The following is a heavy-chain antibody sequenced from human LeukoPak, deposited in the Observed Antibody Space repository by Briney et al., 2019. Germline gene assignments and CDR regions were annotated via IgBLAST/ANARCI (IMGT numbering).Heavy chain of an antibody. D-gene: IGHD3-22*01. V-gene: IGHV3-21*01. Sequence: PGGSLRLSCAASGFTFSSYSMNWVRQAPGKRLEWVSSISSSSSYIYYADSVKGRFTISRDNAKNSLYLQMNSLRAEETAVYYCASSPDYYDSSGPTINAFDIWGQGTMVTVSS. CDR2: ISSSSSYI. CDR1: GFTFSSYS. CDR3: ASSPDYYDSSGPTINAFDI. J-gene: IGHJ3*02.